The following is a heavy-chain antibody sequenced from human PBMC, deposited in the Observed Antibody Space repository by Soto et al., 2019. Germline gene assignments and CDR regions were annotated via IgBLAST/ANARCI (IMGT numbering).Heavy chain of an antibody. D-gene: IGHD3-10*01. V-gene: IGHV4-39*01. CDR3: ARSTGGNYYGSWEYYFDY. CDR1: GGSISSSSYY. Sequence: QLQLQESGPGLVKPSETLSLTCTVSGGSISSSSYYWGWIRQPTGKGLEWIGSIYYSGSTYYNPSLKSRVAISVDTSKNQFSLKLSSVTAADTAVYYCARSTGGNYYGSWEYYFDYWGQGTLVTVSS. CDR2: IYYSGST. J-gene: IGHJ4*02.